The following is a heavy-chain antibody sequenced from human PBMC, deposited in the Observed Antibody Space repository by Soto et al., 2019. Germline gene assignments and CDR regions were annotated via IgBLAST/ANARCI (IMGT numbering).Heavy chain of an antibody. V-gene: IGHV1-18*01. CDR1: GYTFTSYG. Sequence: QVPLVQSGAEVKNPGASVKVSCKASGYTFTSYGISWVRQAPGQGLEWMGWISAYNGNTNYAQKLQGRVTMTTDTSTSTAYMELRSLSSDDTAVYYCARITIFGVVTAYYFDYWGQGTLVTVSS. D-gene: IGHD3-3*01. CDR2: ISAYNGNT. J-gene: IGHJ4*02. CDR3: ARITIFGVVTAYYFDY.